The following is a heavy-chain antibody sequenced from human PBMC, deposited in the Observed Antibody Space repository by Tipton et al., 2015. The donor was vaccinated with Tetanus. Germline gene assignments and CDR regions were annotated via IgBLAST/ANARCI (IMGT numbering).Heavy chain of an antibody. CDR3: ARAPYYTNQRIRFDP. CDR2: IFYSGNT. Sequence: TLSLTCTVSGGAISSGGYYWSWLRQHPGKGLEWIGYIFYSGNTNYNPSLKSRLSMSVDTSQRHFSLNLTSVTAAGTAVYYCARAPYYTNQRIRFDPWGQGILVTVSS. D-gene: IGHD2-8*01. CDR1: GGAISSGGYY. V-gene: IGHV4-31*03. J-gene: IGHJ5*02.